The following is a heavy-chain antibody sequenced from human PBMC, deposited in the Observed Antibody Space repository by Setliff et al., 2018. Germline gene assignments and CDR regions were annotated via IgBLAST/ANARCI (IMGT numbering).Heavy chain of an antibody. Sequence: QPGGSLRLSCAASGFTFSSFAMAWVRQAPGKGLEWVSAISGAGGNTFYADSVQGRFSISRDNSENTLFLQMTSLRPEDTGIYYCAKVKKPLIRGSGFDYWGRGTLVTVSS. J-gene: IGHJ4*02. CDR2: ISGAGGNT. CDR3: AKVKKPLIRGSGFDY. V-gene: IGHV3-23*01. D-gene: IGHD2-8*01. CDR1: GFTFSSFA.